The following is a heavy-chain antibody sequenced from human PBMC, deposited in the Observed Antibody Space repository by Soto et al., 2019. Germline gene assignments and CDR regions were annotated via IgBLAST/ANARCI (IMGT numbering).Heavy chain of an antibody. CDR3: ARDSGITIFGVVIREFDY. CDR1: GYTFTSYG. J-gene: IGHJ4*02. V-gene: IGHV1-18*01. D-gene: IGHD3-3*01. CDR2: ISAYNGNT. Sequence: ASVKVSCKASGYTFTSYGISWVRQAPGQGLEWMGWISAYNGNTNYAQKLQGRVTMTTDTSTSTAYMELRSLRSDDTAVYYCARDSGITIFGVVIREFDYWGQGTLVTVSS.